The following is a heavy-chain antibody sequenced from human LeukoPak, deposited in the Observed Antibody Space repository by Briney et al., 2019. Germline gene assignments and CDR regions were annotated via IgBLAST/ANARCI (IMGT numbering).Heavy chain of an antibody. J-gene: IGHJ4*02. Sequence: PSETPSLTCTVSGGSISSYYWSWIRQPAGKGLEWIGRIHTSGSTNYNPSLKSRVTMSVDTSKNQFSLKVTSVTAADAAVYYCARAWQWLPLDSWGQGTLVTVSS. CDR2: IHTSGST. D-gene: IGHD6-19*01. CDR1: GGSISSYY. CDR3: ARAWQWLPLDS. V-gene: IGHV4-4*07.